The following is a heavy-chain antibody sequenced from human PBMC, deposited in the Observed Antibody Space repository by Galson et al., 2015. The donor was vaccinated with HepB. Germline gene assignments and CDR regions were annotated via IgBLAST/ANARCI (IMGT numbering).Heavy chain of an antibody. V-gene: IGHV3-48*01. Sequence: SLRLSCAASGFTFSNYPMNWVRQAPGKGLEWVSYISSSSSTIYYADSVKGRFTISRDNAKNSLYLQMNSLRAEGTAVYYCAREPNYDISSYYFDYWGQGTLVTVSS. CDR1: GFTFSNYP. D-gene: IGHD3-22*01. J-gene: IGHJ4*02. CDR2: ISSSSSTI. CDR3: AREPNYDISSYYFDY.